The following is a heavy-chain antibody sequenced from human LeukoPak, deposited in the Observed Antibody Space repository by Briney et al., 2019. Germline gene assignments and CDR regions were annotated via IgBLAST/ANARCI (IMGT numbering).Heavy chain of an antibody. CDR2: VYYSGSA. D-gene: IGHD6-13*01. V-gene: IGHV4-39*07. J-gene: IGHJ6*03. CDR3: AREGIAAAHYYYYYMDV. Sequence: PSETLALTCTVSGGSISRSSYYWGWIRQPPGKGLEWIGSVYYSGSAYYNPSLESRVIISLDTSKNQFSLKLSSVTAADTAVYYCAREGIAAAHYYYYYMDVWGKGTTVTVSS. CDR1: GGSISRSSYY.